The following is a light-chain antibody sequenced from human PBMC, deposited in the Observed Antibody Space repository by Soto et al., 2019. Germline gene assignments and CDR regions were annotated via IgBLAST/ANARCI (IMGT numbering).Light chain of an antibody. Sequence: IVLTQSPATLSLSPGERATLSWRASQSVSSSLAWYQQKPGQAPRLIIYDASNQATGIPARFSGSGSGTDFPLTISRLEPEDFAVYYCQKYGSSGTFGQGTKVDIK. J-gene: IGKJ1*01. V-gene: IGKV3-11*01. CDR3: QKYGSSGT. CDR1: QSVSSS. CDR2: DAS.